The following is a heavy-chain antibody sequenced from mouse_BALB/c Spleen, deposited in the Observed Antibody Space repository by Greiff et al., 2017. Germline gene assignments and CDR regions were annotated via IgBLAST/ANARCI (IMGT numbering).Heavy chain of an antibody. D-gene: IGHD1-2*01. CDR3: AREDYGSY. Sequence: EVKLVESGGGLVQPGGSRKLSCAASGFTFSSFGMHWVRQAPEKGLEWVAYISSGSSTIYYADTVKGRFTISRDNPKNTLFLQMTSLRSEDTAMYYCAREDYGSYWGQGTTLTVSS. J-gene: IGHJ2*01. CDR2: ISSGSSTI. CDR1: GFTFSSFG. V-gene: IGHV5-17*02.